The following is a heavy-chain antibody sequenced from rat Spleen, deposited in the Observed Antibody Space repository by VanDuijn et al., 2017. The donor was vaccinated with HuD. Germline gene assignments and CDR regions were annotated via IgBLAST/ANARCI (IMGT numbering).Heavy chain of an antibody. CDR1: GFTFSNYD. D-gene: IGHD1-1*01. CDR2: ISPSGGTT. V-gene: IGHV5-25*01. Sequence: EVQLVESGGGLVQPGRSMKLSCAASGFTFSNYDMVWVRQAPTKGLEWVAAISPSGGTTYYRDSVKGRFTVSRDNAKSTLYLQMDSLRSEDTAAYYCGRTSLQWFRMDAWGQGVMVTVSS. CDR3: GRTSLQWFRMDA. J-gene: IGHJ2*01.